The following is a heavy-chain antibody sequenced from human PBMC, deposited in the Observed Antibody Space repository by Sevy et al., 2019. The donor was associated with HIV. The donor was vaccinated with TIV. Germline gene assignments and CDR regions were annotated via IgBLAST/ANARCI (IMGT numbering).Heavy chain of an antibody. D-gene: IGHD6-19*01. CDR2: INAGNGNT. V-gene: IGHV1-3*01. J-gene: IGHJ6*03. CDR1: GYTFTSYA. CDR3: AREGQWLDYYYYYYMDV. Sequence: ASVKVSCKASGYTFTSYAMHWVRQAPRQRLEWMGWINAGNGNTKYSQKFQGRVTITRDTSASTAYMELSSLRSEDTAVYYCAREGQWLDYYYYYYMDVWGKGTTVTVSS.